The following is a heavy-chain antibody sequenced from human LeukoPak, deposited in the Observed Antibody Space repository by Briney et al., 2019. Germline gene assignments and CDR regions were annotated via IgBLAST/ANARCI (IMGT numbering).Heavy chain of an antibody. J-gene: IGHJ4*02. CDR3: ARDYHGSGSLTTFDY. CDR2: INPRGGSA. CDR1: GYTFTNFY. Sequence: ASVKVSCKASGYTFTNFYMHWVRQAPGQGLEWMGIINPRGGSASSAQKFQGRVTVTRDTSTSTVYMELSSLRSEDTAVYYCARDYHGSGSLTTFDYWGQRTLVTVSS. D-gene: IGHD3-10*01. V-gene: IGHV1-46*01.